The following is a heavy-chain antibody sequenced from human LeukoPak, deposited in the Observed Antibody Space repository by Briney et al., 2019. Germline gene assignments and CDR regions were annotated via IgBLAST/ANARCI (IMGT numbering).Heavy chain of an antibody. CDR2: IYYSGST. CDR1: GGSISSSSYY. V-gene: IGHV4-39*01. J-gene: IGHJ4*02. Sequence: SETLSLTCTVSGGSISSSSYYWGWIRQPPGKGLEWIGSIYYSGSTYYNPSLKSRVTISVDTSKNQFSLKLSSVTAADTAVYYCARSDLLEKGYFDYWGQGTLVTVSS. CDR3: ARSDLLEKGYFDY.